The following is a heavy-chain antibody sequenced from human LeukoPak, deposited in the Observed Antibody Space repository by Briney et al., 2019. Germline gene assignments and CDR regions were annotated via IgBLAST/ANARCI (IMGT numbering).Heavy chain of an antibody. CDR3: ARDHVVVVPAAGGMDV. CDR1: GFPFNSYW. D-gene: IGHD2-2*01. CDR2: INPDGSET. J-gene: IGHJ6*04. Sequence: GGSLRLSCAASGFPFNSYWMSWVRQAPGKGLEWVANINPDGSETRCVDSVKGRFTVSRDNAKNSLYLQMNSLRAEDTAVYYCARDHVVVVPAAGGMDVWGKGTTVTVSS. V-gene: IGHV3-7*01.